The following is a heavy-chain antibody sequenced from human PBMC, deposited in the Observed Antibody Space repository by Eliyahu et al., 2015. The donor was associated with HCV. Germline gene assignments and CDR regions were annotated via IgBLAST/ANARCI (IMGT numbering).Heavy chain of an antibody. J-gene: IGHJ4*02. CDR3: ARTSIAVPGDPLDY. CDR2: ISSSSSFM. V-gene: IGHV3-21*06. D-gene: IGHD6-19*01. Sequence: LEWVSSISSSSSFMYYADSVKGRFTISRDNAKNSLFLQMNTLRADDTAVYYCARTSIAVPGDPLDYWGQGTLVTVSS.